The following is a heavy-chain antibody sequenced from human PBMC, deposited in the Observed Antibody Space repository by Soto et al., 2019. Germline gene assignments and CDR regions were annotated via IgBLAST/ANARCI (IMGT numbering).Heavy chain of an antibody. D-gene: IGHD3-9*01. J-gene: IGHJ4*02. CDR3: ASGDYSDILTGYSSCFDY. CDR2: ISAYNGNT. Sequence: QVQLVQSGAEVKKPGASVKVSCKASGYTFTSYGISWVRQAPGQGLEWMGWISAYNGNTNYAQKLQGRVTMTTDTSRSTAYMELRSLRSDDTAMYYCASGDYSDILTGYSSCFDYWGQGTLVTVSS. V-gene: IGHV1-18*01. CDR1: GYTFTSYG.